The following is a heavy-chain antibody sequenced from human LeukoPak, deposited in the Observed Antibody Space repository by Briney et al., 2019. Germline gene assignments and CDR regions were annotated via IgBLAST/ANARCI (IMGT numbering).Heavy chain of an antibody. CDR2: IYYSGST. CDR1: GGSISSYY. D-gene: IGHD1-26*01. J-gene: IGHJ4*02. Sequence: SETLSLTCTVPGGSISSYYWSWIRQPPGKGLEWIGYIYYSGSTNYNPSLKSRVTISVDTSKNQFSLKLSSVTAADTAVYYCAREKGIVGATLILGTRGQRTLVTVSS. V-gene: IGHV4-59*01. CDR3: AREKGIVGATLILGT.